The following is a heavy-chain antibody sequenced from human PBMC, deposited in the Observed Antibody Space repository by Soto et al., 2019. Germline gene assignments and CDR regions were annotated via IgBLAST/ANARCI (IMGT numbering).Heavy chain of an antibody. CDR1: GFTFSSYG. CDR3: AKSAPGIIAARPLDY. J-gene: IGHJ4*02. D-gene: IGHD6-6*01. Sequence: QVQLVESGGGVVQPGRSLRLSCAASGFTFSSYGMHWVRQAPGKGLEWVAVISYDGSNKYYADSVKGRFTISRDNSKNTLYLQMNSPRAEDTAVYYCAKSAPGIIAARPLDYWGQGTLATVSS. CDR2: ISYDGSNK. V-gene: IGHV3-30*18.